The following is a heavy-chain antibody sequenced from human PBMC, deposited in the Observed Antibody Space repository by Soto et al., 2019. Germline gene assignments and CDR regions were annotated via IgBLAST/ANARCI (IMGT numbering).Heavy chain of an antibody. J-gene: IGHJ6*03. CDR3: ARDPGYDFWSGYRPEPYYYMDV. D-gene: IGHD3-3*01. V-gene: IGHV4-59*01. CDR2: IYYSGST. CDR1: GGSISSYY. Sequence: SETLSLTCTVSGGSISSYYWSWIRQPPGKGLEWIGYIYYSGSTNYNPSLKSRVTISVDTSKNQFSLKLSSVTAADTAVYYCARDPGYDFWSGYRPEPYYYMDVWGKGTTVTVSS.